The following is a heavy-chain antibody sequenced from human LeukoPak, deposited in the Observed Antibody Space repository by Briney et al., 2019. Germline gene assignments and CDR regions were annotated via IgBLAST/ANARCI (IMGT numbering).Heavy chain of an antibody. D-gene: IGHD3-3*01. CDR2: INPNSGGT. CDR1: GYTFTGYY. J-gene: IGHJ4*02. CDR3: AREDPYYDFWSGSPAFDY. Sequence: GASVKVSCKASGYTFTGYYMHWVRQAPGQGLEWMGWINPNSGGTNYAQKFQGRVTMTRDTPISTAYMELSRLRSDDTAVYYCAREDPYYDFWSGSPAFDYWGQGTLVTVSS. V-gene: IGHV1-2*02.